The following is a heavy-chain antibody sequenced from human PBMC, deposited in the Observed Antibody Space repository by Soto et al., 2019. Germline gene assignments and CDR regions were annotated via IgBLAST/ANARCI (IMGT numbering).Heavy chain of an antibody. Sequence: EVQLLESGGDLVQPGGSLRLSCAASGFTFPTYAMSWVRQAPGKGREWVSRIDRGGGIVFYSDSVKGRFTISRDNSRSMIYLQMNSLRVDDTAVYFCAKGRDYYGPGSGDWYFDLWGRGTLVSVAS. V-gene: IGHV3-23*01. D-gene: IGHD3-10*01. J-gene: IGHJ2*01. CDR1: GFTFPTYA. CDR2: IDRGGGIV. CDR3: AKGRDYYGPGSGDWYFDL.